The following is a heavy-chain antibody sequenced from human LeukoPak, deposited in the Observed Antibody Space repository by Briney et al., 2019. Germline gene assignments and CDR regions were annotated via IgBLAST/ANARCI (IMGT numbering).Heavy chain of an antibody. CDR2: VHYSGST. CDR1: GGSISNSASY. Sequence: SETLSLTCDVYGGSISNSASYWGWIRQPPGKGLEWIATVHYSGSTFYSPSLKSRVAISVDTAKSQFSLKLGSVTATDTAFFYWAGQIWPHYSPSGGQGVLVTVSS. CDR3: AGQIWPHYSPS. J-gene: IGHJ4*02. D-gene: IGHD4-11*01. V-gene: IGHV4-39*01.